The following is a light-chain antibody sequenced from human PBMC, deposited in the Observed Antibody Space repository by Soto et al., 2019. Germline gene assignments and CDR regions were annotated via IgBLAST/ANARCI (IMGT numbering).Light chain of an antibody. V-gene: IGKV3-11*01. J-gene: IGKJ4*01. CDR2: DAS. CDR3: HQRSNWPLT. CDR1: QSVFSS. Sequence: EIVLTQSPVTLSLSPGERATLSCRASQSVFSSLAWYQQKPGQAPRLLIYDASTRATAIPARFRGSGSGTDFTLTISSLEPEYFAFYYCHQRSNWPLTFGGGTKVEIK.